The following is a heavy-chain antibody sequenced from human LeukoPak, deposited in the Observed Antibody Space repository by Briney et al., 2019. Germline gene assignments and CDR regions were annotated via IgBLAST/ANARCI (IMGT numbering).Heavy chain of an antibody. J-gene: IGHJ5*02. CDR2: INPNSGGT. CDR3: ARVGSGSGVLYYDFWSGYPNWFDP. Sequence: ASVKVSCKASGYTFTGYYMHWVRQAPGQGLEWMGWINPNSGGTNYAQKFQGRVTMTRNTSISTAYMELSSLRSEDTAVYYCARVGSGSGVLYYDFWSGYPNWFDPWGQGTLVTVSS. CDR1: GYTFTGYY. D-gene: IGHD3-3*01. V-gene: IGHV1-2*02.